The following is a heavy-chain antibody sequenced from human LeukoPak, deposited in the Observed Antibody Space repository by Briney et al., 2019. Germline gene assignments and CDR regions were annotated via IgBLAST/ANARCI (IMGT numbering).Heavy chain of an antibody. CDR3: ARVWELSFDY. CDR1: GFTVSSDH. V-gene: IGHV3-53*01. D-gene: IGHD1-26*01. J-gene: IGHJ4*02. Sequence: GGSLRLSCAASGFTVSSDHMSWVRQAPGKGLEWASVIYSAGSTYYADSVKGRFTISRDNSKNTVYLQMNSLRAEVTAVYYCARVWELSFDYWGQGTLVTVSS. CDR2: IYSAGST.